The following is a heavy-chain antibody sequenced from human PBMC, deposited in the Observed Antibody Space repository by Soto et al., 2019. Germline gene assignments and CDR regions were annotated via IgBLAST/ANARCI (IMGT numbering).Heavy chain of an antibody. J-gene: IGHJ6*02. CDR3: ARRAPPMDV. CDR2: ISAYNGNT. V-gene: IGHV1-18*01. CDR1: GYTFTSYG. Sequence: QVQLVQSGAEVKKPGASVKVSCKASGYTFTSYGISWVRQAPGQGLEWMGWISAYNGNTKHAQKLQVRVTMTTHTSTRTAYMELRSPRSDDTAGYYCARRAPPMDVWGQGTTVTVSS.